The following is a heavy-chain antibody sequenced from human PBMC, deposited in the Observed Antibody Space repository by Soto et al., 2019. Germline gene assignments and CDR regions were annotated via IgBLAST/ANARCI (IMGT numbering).Heavy chain of an antibody. V-gene: IGHV4-39*01. J-gene: IGHJ3*02. CDR1: GGSVSSDSYN. CDR2: IYYSGST. CDR3: ARFYGNAFDI. Sequence: SETLSLTCTVSGGSVSSDSYNWDWIRQPPGKGLEWIGTIYYSGSTDYNPSLKSRVTISEDTSTNQFSLKVTSVTAADTAGYYCARFYGNAFDIWGRGATVTVSS. D-gene: IGHD4-17*01.